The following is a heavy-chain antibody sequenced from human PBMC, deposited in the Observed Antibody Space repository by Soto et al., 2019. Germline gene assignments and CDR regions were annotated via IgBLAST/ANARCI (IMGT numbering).Heavy chain of an antibody. CDR1: GDSIISSDFY. J-gene: IGHJ5*02. V-gene: IGHV4-39*01. D-gene: IGHD3-3*02. CDR2: IFYLGSS. Sequence: SETLSLTCTVSGDSIISSDFYWGWVRQPPGKGLEWIGSIFYLGSSYYNPSLKSRVTMSVDTSKNQSSLRLRSVTAADTALYFCARHSLALRKNNWFDPWGQGIMVTVSS. CDR3: ARHSLALRKNNWFDP.